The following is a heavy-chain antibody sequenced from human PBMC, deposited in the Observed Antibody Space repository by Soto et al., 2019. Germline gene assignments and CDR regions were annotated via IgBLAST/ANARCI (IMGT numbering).Heavy chain of an antibody. V-gene: IGHV1-69*01. CDR1: GGTFSSYA. Sequence: QVQLVQSGAEVKKPGSSVKVSCKASGGTFSSYAISWVRQAPGQGLEWMGGIIPISGTANYAQKLQGRVTLTEDESTSTADMGLSSLRSEDTAVYYCARGADTAMVLIRDWGQGTLVTVSS. D-gene: IGHD5-18*01. J-gene: IGHJ4*02. CDR3: ARGADTAMVLIRD. CDR2: IIPISGTA.